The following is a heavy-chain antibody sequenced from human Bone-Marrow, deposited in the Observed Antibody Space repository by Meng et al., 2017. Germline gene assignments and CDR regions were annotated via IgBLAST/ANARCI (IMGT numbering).Heavy chain of an antibody. Sequence: GESLKISCTASGFTFSNYWMSWVRQAPGKGLEWVANIKQDGSEKYYVDSVKGRFTISRDNAKNSLYLQMNSLRAEDTAVYYCASGYHRPFDYWGQGTLDTVSS. CDR3: ASGYHRPFDY. V-gene: IGHV3-7*01. CDR2: IKQDGSEK. J-gene: IGHJ4*02. D-gene: IGHD5-18*01. CDR1: GFTFSNYW.